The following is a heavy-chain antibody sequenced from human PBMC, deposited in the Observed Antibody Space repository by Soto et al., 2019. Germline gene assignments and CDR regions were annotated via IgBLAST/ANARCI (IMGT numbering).Heavy chain of an antibody. J-gene: IGHJ5*02. D-gene: IGHD2-15*01. CDR2: ISGDGRTT. V-gene: IGHV3-74*01. CDR1: GFTFSTSS. CDR3: ARLGYCYGSDCS. Sequence: EVQLVESGGGLVQPGGSLRLSCVGSGFTFSTSSIHWVRQAPGKGLVWVSRISGDGRTTLYAESVNGRFTVSRDNAKNTMYLLMNRLTADDTAVDLCARLGYCYGSDCSWGQGTLVTVSP.